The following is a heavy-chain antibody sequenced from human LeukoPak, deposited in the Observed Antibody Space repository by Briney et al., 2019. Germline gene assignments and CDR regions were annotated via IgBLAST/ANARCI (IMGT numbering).Heavy chain of an antibody. D-gene: IGHD3-3*01. CDR3: AKDFWSGYYPTY. V-gene: IGHV3-23*01. Sequence: GGSLRLSCAASGFTFSSYAMSWVRQAPGKGLEWVSGSGSGGSTHYADSVKGRFTISRDNSKNTLYLQMNSLRAEDTAVYYCAKDFWSGYYPTYWGQGTLVTVSS. J-gene: IGHJ4*02. CDR2: SGSGGST. CDR1: GFTFSSYA.